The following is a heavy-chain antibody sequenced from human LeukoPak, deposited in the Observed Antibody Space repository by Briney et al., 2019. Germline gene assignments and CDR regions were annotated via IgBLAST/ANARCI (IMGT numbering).Heavy chain of an antibody. V-gene: IGHV3-23*01. CDR3: AKVPRAWWFDP. Sequence: QPGGSLRLSCAASGFTFTTYALSWVRQAPGKGLEWVSGISGSGGRTYYADSAMGRFTISRDNSASTMYLRMNSLRAEDTAVYYCAKVPRAWWFDPWGQGTLVTVSS. J-gene: IGHJ5*02. CDR1: GFTFTTYA. CDR2: ISGSGGRT.